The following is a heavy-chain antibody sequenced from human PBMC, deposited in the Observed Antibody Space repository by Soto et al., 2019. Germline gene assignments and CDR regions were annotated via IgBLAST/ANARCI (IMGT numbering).Heavy chain of an antibody. CDR3: ARLLLPGVYFDY. V-gene: IGHV4-59*08. J-gene: IGHJ4*02. D-gene: IGHD3-10*01. CDR2: IYYSGST. Sequence: PSETLSLTCTLSGGSLSSYYWSWVRQPPGKGLEWIGYIYYSGSTNYNPSLKSRVTISVDTSQNQFSLKLSSATAADTAVYYCARLLLPGVYFDYWGQGTLVTVSS. CDR1: GGSLSSYY.